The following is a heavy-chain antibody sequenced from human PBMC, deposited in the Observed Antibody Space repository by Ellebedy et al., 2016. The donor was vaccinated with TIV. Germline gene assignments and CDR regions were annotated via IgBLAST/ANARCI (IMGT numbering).Heavy chain of an antibody. CDR1: GFTFSNAW. D-gene: IGHD3-10*01. Sequence: GGSLRLSCAASGFTFSNAWMSWVRQAPGKGLEWVGRIKSKTDGGTTDYAAPVKGRFTISRDDSKNTLYLQMNSLKTEDTAVYYCTTDPGSPLNYYYYYYMDVWGKGTTVTVSS. J-gene: IGHJ6*03. CDR2: IKSKTDGGTT. CDR3: TTDPGSPLNYYYYYYMDV. V-gene: IGHV3-15*01.